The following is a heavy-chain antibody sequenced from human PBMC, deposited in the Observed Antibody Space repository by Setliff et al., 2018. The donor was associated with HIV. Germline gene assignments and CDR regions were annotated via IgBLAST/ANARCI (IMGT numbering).Heavy chain of an antibody. CDR1: GFTFDDYA. V-gene: IGHV3-9*01. J-gene: IGHJ4*02. Sequence: HPGGSLRLSCAASGFTFDDYAMHWVRQAPGKGLERVSGISWNSGSIGYADSVKGRFTISRDNAKNSLYLQMNSLRAEDTALYYCAKVSQWLSPGGYFDYWGQGTLVTVSS. CDR3: AKVSQWLSPGGYFDY. CDR2: ISWNSGSI. D-gene: IGHD6-19*01.